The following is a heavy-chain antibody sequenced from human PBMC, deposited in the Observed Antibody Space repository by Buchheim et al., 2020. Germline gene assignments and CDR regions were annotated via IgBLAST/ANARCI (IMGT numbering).Heavy chain of an antibody. CDR1: GFTFSSYA. D-gene: IGHD1-26*01. CDR2: ISGSGGST. Sequence: EVQLLESGGGLVQPGGSLRPSCAASGFTFSSYAMSWVRQAPGKGLEWVSAISGSGGSTYYADSVKGRFTISRDNSKNTLYLQMNSLRAEDTAVYYCAKDPPWPSYHQPSYYFDYWGQGTL. V-gene: IGHV3-23*01. CDR3: AKDPPWPSYHQPSYYFDY. J-gene: IGHJ4*02.